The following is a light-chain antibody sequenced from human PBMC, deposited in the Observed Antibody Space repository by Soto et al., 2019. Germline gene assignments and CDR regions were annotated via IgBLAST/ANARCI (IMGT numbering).Light chain of an antibody. Sequence: VMTQSPSTLSVSPGERATLSCRASQSVSSYYLAWYQQKPGQAPRLLIYAASSRATGIPDRFSGGGSGTDFTLTISRLEPEDFAVYYCQQCGSSPWTFGQGTKVDI. CDR1: QSVSSYY. CDR2: AAS. J-gene: IGKJ1*01. CDR3: QQCGSSPWT. V-gene: IGKV3-20*01.